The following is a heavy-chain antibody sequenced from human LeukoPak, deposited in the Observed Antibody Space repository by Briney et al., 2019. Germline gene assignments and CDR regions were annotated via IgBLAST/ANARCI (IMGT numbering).Heavy chain of an antibody. J-gene: IGHJ4*02. V-gene: IGHV3-64D*09. CDR1: GFTFSAYA. D-gene: IGHD5-24*01. CDR3: AKATPFYLDY. Sequence: GGSLRLSCSASGFTFSAYAMHWVRQAPGKGLEYVSAITANGIGTYYADSVKGRFTISRDNSKNTLHLQMSGLRAEDTAVYYCAKATPFYLDYWGQRTLVTVSS. CDR2: ITANGIGT.